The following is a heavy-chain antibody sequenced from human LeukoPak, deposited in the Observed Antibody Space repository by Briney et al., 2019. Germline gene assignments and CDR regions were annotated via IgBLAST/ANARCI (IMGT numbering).Heavy chain of an antibody. CDR2: ISSSSSYI. D-gene: IGHD3-9*01. CDR1: GFTFSSYS. J-gene: IGHJ4*02. V-gene: IGHV3-21*01. Sequence: GGSLRLSCAASGFTFSSYSMNWVRQAPGKGLEWVSSISSSSSYIYYADSVKGRFTISRDNAKNSLYPQMNSLRAEDTAVYYCARDRKGASYYDILTGCNDYWGQGTLVTVSS. CDR3: ARDRKGASYYDILTGCNDY.